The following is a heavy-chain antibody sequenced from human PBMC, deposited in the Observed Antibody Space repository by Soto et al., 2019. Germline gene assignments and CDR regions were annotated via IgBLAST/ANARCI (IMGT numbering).Heavy chain of an antibody. Sequence: QVQLVQSGPEVKKPGASVKVSCKTSGYTFTNFGISWVRQAPGQGLEWMGWATTDKGKTTEAQKFQGRVPMTTDTSTSTADMELRSLRSDDTAVYYCATRSPAFDYWGQGTLVTVSS. CDR2: ATTDKGKT. CDR3: ATRSPAFDY. J-gene: IGHJ4*02. CDR1: GYTFTNFG. V-gene: IGHV1-18*01.